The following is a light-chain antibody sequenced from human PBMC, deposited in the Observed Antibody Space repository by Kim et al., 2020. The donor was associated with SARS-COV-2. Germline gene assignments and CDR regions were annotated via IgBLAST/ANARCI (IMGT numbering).Light chain of an antibody. CDR2: GAS. Sequence: EIVLTQSPGTLSLSPGEGATLSCRASQSINYNLAWYEQKPGQAPRLLIYGASSRATGIPDRFSGSGSGTDFTLTITSLEPEDFAIYYCQQYGRAPDTFGQGTRLEIK. J-gene: IGKJ5*01. V-gene: IGKV3-20*01. CDR3: QQYGRAPDT. CDR1: QSINYN.